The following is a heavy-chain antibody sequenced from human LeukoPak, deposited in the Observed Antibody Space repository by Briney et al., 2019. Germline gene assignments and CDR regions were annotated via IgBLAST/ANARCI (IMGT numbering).Heavy chain of an antibody. CDR1: GYTFTSYW. D-gene: IGHD2-2*01. CDR3: ARVKSQLLSGDP. J-gene: IGHJ5*02. Sequence: ASVKVSCKASGYTFTSYWISWVRQAPGQGLEWMGWISAYSGNTNYAQKLQGRVTMTTDTSTSTAYMELRSLRSDDTAVYSCARVKSQLLSGDPWGQGTLVTVSS. CDR2: ISAYSGNT. V-gene: IGHV1-18*04.